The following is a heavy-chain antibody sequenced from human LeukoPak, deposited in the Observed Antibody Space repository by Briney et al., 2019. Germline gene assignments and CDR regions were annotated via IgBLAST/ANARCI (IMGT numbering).Heavy chain of an antibody. CDR3: ARDSVDTVMVAKFDS. D-gene: IGHD5-18*01. J-gene: IGHJ4*02. CDR2: IYSDGST. Sequence: GGSLRLSCAASGFIVSSNHMSWVRQAPGKGLEWVSIIYSDGSTYYADSVKGRFTVSRDNSKNTLYLQMNSLRAEDTAVYYCARDSVDTVMVAKFDSWGQGSLVTLSS. CDR1: GFIVSSNH. V-gene: IGHV3-66*01.